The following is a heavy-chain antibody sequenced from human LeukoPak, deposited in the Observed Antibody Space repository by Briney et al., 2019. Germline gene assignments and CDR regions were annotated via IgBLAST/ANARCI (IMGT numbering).Heavy chain of an antibody. V-gene: IGHV3-30*04. D-gene: IGHD5-24*01. J-gene: IGHJ4*02. CDR2: TSYDGRNK. CDR3: AREYGYNTPHFDY. CDR1: GFTFRSST. Sequence: GGSVTLSCAASGFTFRSSTMHWVRQAPGKGLEWVAVTSYDGRNKYYTDSVKGRFTISRDNAKNTLYLQMNTLRAEDTAVYYCAREYGYNTPHFDYWGQGTLVTVSS.